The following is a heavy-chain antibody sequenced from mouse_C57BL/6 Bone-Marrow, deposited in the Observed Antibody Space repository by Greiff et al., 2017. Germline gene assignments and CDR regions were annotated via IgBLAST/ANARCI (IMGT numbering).Heavy chain of an antibody. V-gene: IGHV1-22*01. J-gene: IGHJ4*01. CDR3: ARSRYYGSRAMDY. Sequence: EVKLQESGPELVKPGASVKMSCKASGYTFTDYNMHWVKQSHGKSLEWIGYINPNNGGTSYNQKFKGKATLTVNKSSSTAYMELRSLTSEDSAVYYCARSRYYGSRAMDYWGQGTSVTVSS. CDR2: INPNNGGT. D-gene: IGHD1-1*01. CDR1: GYTFTDYN.